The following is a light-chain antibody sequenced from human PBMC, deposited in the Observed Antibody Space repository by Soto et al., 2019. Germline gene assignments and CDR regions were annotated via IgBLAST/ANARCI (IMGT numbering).Light chain of an antibody. Sequence: QSALTQPASVSGSPGQSITISCTGTSRDVGGYNYVSWYQISPGKAPKLIIYEVSNRPSGVSDRFSGSRSGNTASLAISGLQPEDEADYYCSSYTASSTGVFGGGTKLTVL. CDR1: SRDVGGYNY. CDR2: EVS. CDR3: SSYTASSTGV. J-gene: IGLJ3*02. V-gene: IGLV2-14*01.